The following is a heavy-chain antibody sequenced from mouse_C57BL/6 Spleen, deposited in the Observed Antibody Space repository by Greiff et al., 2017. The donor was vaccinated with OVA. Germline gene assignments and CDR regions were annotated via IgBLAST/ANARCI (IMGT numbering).Heavy chain of an antibody. CDR1: GYTFTGYW. CDR3: ARASYDYDGVYYYAMDY. D-gene: IGHD2-4*01. V-gene: IGHV1-9*01. Sequence: QVQLQQSGAELMKPGASVKLSCKATGYTFTGYWIEWVKQRPGHGLEWIGEILPGSGSTNYNEKFKGKATFTADTSSNTAYMQLSSLTTEDSAIYYCARASYDYDGVYYYAMDYWGQGTSVTVSS. CDR2: ILPGSGST. J-gene: IGHJ4*01.